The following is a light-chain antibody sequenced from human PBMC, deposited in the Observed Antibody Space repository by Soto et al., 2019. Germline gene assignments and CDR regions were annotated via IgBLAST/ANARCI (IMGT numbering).Light chain of an antibody. V-gene: IGKV1-5*01. J-gene: IGKJ2*01. Sequence: DIQMTQSPSTLSASVGDRVTITCRASQSINSWLAWYQQKPGKAPKVMINDASSLESGVPSRFSGSGSATEFTLTISSLQTDDFATYYCQQYNTYPYTFGQGTKLEIK. CDR3: QQYNTYPYT. CDR2: DAS. CDR1: QSINSW.